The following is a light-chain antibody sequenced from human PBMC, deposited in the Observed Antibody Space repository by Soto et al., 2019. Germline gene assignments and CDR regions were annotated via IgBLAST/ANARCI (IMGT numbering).Light chain of an antibody. CDR1: ESISKW. V-gene: IGKV1-5*01. J-gene: IGKJ1*01. Sequence: DIQMTQSPSFLSASVGDKVTITCRATESISKWLVWYQEHPGNPPRPLIYDASTLERIVPSRFSGSGCVTEFTLTISSLQSDDFEIYYCQQYNSYSWTFGQGTKVDIK. CDR3: QQYNSYSWT. CDR2: DAS.